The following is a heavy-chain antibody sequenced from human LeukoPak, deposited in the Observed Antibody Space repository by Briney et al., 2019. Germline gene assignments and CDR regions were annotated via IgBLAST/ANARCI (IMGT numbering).Heavy chain of an antibody. J-gene: IGHJ3*02. D-gene: IGHD6-19*01. CDR1: GFTFSAYN. CDR3: ARDHTSGWYFILSTDGAFDI. V-gene: IGHV3-30*02. Sequence: GGPLRLSCAPPGFTFSAYNISGVPGPPGRGRGWGAFIRLVGVNKYYADSVKGRFTISRDNSKNTLYLQMNSLRAEDTAVYYCARDHTSGWYFILSTDGAFDIWGQGTMVTVSS. CDR2: IRLVGVNK.